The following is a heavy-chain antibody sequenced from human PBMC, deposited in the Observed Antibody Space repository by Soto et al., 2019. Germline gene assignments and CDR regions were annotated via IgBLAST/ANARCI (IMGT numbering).Heavy chain of an antibody. J-gene: IGHJ4*02. Sequence: QLQLQESGPGLVKPSETLSLRCSVSGGSTTNSNYYWGWIRQPPGRGLEWLGSIDYYGNTYCNPSARSRVTVCIDSSKSQLSVEFTPVTAADTAVYNCVRGGKYRQQETYFFDYWGQGALVTVSS. CDR1: GGSTTNSNYY. D-gene: IGHD6-6*01. CDR3: VRGGKYRQQETYFFDY. V-gene: IGHV4-39*01. CDR2: IDYYGNT.